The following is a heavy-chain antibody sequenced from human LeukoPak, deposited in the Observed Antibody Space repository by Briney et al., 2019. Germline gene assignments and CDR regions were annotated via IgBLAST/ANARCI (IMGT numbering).Heavy chain of an antibody. CDR3: ARMVGAMTPFYY. CDR2: INPSGGST. J-gene: IGHJ4*02. D-gene: IGHD1-26*01. V-gene: IGHV1-46*01. CDR1: GYTFTSYY. Sequence: ASVKVSCKASGYTFTSYYMHWVRQAPGQGLEWMGIINPSGGSTSYAQKFQGRVTMTRNTSISTAYMELSSLRSEDTAVYYCARMVGAMTPFYYWGQGTLVTVSS.